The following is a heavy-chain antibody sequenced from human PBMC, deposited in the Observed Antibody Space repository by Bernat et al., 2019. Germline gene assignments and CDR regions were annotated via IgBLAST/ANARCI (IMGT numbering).Heavy chain of an antibody. CDR3: ARARAFSSGYSATIDY. D-gene: IGHD3-22*01. V-gene: IGHV4-30-4*01. CDR2: IYYSGST. J-gene: IGHJ4*02. CDR1: GGSISSDVYY. Sequence: QVQLQESGPGLVKPSQTLSLTCTVSGGSISSDVYYWSWIRQPPGKGLEWIGYIYYSGSTYYNPSLKSRVTISVDTSKNQFSLKLTSVTAADTAVYYCARARAFSSGYSATIDYWGQGTLVTVSS.